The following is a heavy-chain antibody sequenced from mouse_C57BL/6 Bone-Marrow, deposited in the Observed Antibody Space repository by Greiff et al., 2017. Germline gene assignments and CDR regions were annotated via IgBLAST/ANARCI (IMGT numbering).Heavy chain of an antibody. CDR2: ISSGGSYT. V-gene: IGHV5-6*02. CDR1: GFTFSSYG. D-gene: IGHD1-1*01. J-gene: IGHJ3*01. Sequence: DVMLVESGGDLVKPGGSLKLSCAASGFTFSSYGMSWVRQTPDKRLEWVATISSGGSYTYYTDSVKGRFTISRDNAKNTLYLQMSSLTAEDTAMYGCARQRIVLRAWLYYWGQGTLVTVSA. CDR3: ARQRIVLRAWLYY.